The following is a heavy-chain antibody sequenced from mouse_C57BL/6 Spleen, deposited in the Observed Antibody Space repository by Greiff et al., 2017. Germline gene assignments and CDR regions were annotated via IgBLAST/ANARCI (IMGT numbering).Heavy chain of an antibody. CDR1: GFNIKNTY. CDR3: AIDGYTP. CDR2: IDPANGNT. Sequence: EVQLQESVAELVRPGDSVKLSCTASGFNIKNTYMPWVKQRPEQGLEWIGRIDPANGNTKYAPKFQGKATITADTSSNSAYLQLSSLTSEDTAIYYCAIDGYTPWGQGTLVTVSA. J-gene: IGHJ3*01. V-gene: IGHV14-3*01. D-gene: IGHD2-3*01.